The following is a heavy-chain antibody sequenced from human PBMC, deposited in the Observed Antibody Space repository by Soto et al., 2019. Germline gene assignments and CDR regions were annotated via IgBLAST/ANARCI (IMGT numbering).Heavy chain of an antibody. J-gene: IGHJ4*02. CDR1: GFTFRNYW. CDR3: ARGRPPSSGGNFDS. V-gene: IGHV3-7*01. CDR2: INKNEGEK. D-gene: IGHD3-10*01. Sequence: EVHLAESGGGLVQPGGSLRVSCTASGFTFRNYWMTWVRQAPGKGLEWVANINKNEGEKSYVDSVKGRFTISRDNAYNSLYLEMDNLRVDDSAVYFCARGRPPSSGGNFDSWGQGTLVSVSS.